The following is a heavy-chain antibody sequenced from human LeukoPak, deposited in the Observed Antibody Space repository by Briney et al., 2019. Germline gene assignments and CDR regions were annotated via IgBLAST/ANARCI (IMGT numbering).Heavy chain of an antibody. CDR1: GGSISSGSYY. CDR3: ARVGVVPDAITSKESYYYYMDV. J-gene: IGHJ6*03. V-gene: IGHV4-61*02. D-gene: IGHD2-2*02. Sequence: SETLSLTCTVSGGSISSGSYYWSWIRQPAGKGLEWIGRIYTSGSTNYNPSLKSRVTISVDTSKNQFCLKLSSVTAADTAVYYCARVGVVPDAITSKESYYYYMDVWGKGTTVTVPS. CDR2: IYTSGST.